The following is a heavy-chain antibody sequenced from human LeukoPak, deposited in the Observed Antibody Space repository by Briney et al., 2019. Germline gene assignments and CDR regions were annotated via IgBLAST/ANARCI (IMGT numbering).Heavy chain of an antibody. V-gene: IGHV4-30-4*01. Sequence: PSQTLSLTCTVSGGSISSGDYYWSWIRQPPGKGLEWIGYIYYSGSTYYNPSLKSRVTISVDTSKNQFSLKLSSVTAADTAVYYCARDGSSYYDSSGYPRSGFDYWGQGTLVTVSS. CDR1: GGSISSGDYY. CDR3: ARDGSSYYDSSGYPRSGFDY. CDR2: IYYSGST. D-gene: IGHD3-22*01. J-gene: IGHJ4*02.